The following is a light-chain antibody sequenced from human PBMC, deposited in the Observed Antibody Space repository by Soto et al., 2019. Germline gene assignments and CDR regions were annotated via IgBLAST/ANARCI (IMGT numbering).Light chain of an antibody. Sequence: EILMTQSPATLSVSLGERATLSCRASQTVTGALAWYQQKPGQAPRLLIYGASTRASGIPDRFSGSGSGTEFTLTISSLQSEDFAVYYCQQYNDWPPYTFGQGTNVVIK. CDR2: GAS. CDR3: QQYNDWPPYT. CDR1: QTVTGA. J-gene: IGKJ2*01. V-gene: IGKV3-15*01.